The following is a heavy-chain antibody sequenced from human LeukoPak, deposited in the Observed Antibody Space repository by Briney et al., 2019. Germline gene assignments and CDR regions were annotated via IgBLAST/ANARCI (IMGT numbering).Heavy chain of an antibody. Sequence: ASVKVSCKASGGTFSSYAISWVRQAPGQGLEWMGGIIPIFGTANYAQKFQGRVTITADKSTSTAYMELSSLRSEDTAVYYCARAKETGGSGLHAFDIWGQGTMVTVSS. V-gene: IGHV1-69*06. CDR2: IIPIFGTA. D-gene: IGHD3-22*01. J-gene: IGHJ3*02. CDR1: GGTFSSYA. CDR3: ARAKETGGSGLHAFDI.